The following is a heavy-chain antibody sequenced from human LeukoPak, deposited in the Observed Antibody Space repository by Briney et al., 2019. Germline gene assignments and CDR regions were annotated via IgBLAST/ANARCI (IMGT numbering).Heavy chain of an antibody. CDR3: ARGDAYGYPSNWFDP. J-gene: IGHJ5*02. CDR2: IYPGDSDT. Sequence: GESLKISCKGSGYSFATYWIGWVRQMPGKGLEWMGIIYPGDSDTRYNPSFQGQVTISADKSINTAYLQWNSLKASDTAKYYCARGDAYGYPSNWFDPWGQGTLVTVSS. V-gene: IGHV5-51*01. CDR1: GYSFATYW. D-gene: IGHD3-16*01.